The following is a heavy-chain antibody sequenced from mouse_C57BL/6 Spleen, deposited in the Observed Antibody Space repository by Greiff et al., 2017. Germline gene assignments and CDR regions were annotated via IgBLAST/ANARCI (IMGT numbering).Heavy chain of an antibody. CDR3: ARGEYDGTRGD. Sequence: VQLQQPGAELLTPGASVKLSCKASGYTFTSSWMHWVKQRPGRGLAWIGRFDPHRGGTKYNEKFKSKATLTVDKPSSAAYMQDSRLTSEDSAVYHCARGEYDGTRGDWGQGGSVT. CDR1: GYTFTSSW. V-gene: IGHV1-72*01. D-gene: IGHD2-14*01. J-gene: IGHJ4*01. CDR2: FDPHRGGT.